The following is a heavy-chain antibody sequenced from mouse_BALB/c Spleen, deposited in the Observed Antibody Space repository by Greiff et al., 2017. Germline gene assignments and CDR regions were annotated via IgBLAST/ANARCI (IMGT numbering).Heavy chain of an antibody. CDR1: GYTFTSYW. D-gene: IGHD3-2*01. Sequence: VQLQQPGAELVRPGASVKLSCKASGYTFTSYWINWVKQRPGQGLEWIGNIYPSDSYTNYNQKFKDKATLTVDKSSSTAYMQLSSPTSEDSAVYYCTRSLDSSGSVSFDYWGQGTTLTVSS. CDR3: TRSLDSSGSVSFDY. J-gene: IGHJ2*01. V-gene: IGHV1-69*02. CDR2: IYPSDSYT.